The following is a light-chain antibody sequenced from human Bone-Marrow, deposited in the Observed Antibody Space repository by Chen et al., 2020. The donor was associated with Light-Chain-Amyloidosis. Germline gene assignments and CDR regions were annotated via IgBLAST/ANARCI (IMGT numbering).Light chain of an antibody. J-gene: IGLJ3*02. V-gene: IGLV3-21*02. CDR3: QVWDRSSDRPV. CDR2: DDS. Sequence: SYVLTQPSSVSVAPGQTATIACGGNNIGSTSVHWYQQTPGQAPLLVVYDDSDRPSGIPERLSGSNSENTATLTSSRVEAGDEDDYYCQVWDRSSDRPVFGGGTKLTVL. CDR1: NIGSTS.